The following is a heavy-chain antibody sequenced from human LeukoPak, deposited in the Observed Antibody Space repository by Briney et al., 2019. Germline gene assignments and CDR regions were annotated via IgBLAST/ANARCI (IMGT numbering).Heavy chain of an antibody. Sequence: SETLSLTCTVSGGSISSSSYYWGWIRQPPGKGLEWIGSIYYSGSTYYNPSLKSRVTISVDTSKNQFSLKLSSVTAADTAVYYCAREGPDYTAMVPSYYYYGMDVWGQGTTVTVSS. CDR2: IYYSGST. CDR1: GGSISSSSYY. CDR3: AREGPDYTAMVPSYYYYGMDV. V-gene: IGHV4-39*07. J-gene: IGHJ6*02. D-gene: IGHD5-18*01.